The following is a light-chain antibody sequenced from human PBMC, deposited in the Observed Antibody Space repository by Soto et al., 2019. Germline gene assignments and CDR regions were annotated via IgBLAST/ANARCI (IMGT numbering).Light chain of an antibody. CDR1: QSISSW. Sequence: QMTQSPSTLSASVGDRVTVTCRASQSISSWLAGYQQKAGKAPKLLIYKASALESGVPSRFSGSGSGTEFTLTISSFEPEDFATYYCQHYNTLPWTFGQGTKVDIK. V-gene: IGKV1-5*03. CDR2: KAS. CDR3: QHYNTLPWT. J-gene: IGKJ1*01.